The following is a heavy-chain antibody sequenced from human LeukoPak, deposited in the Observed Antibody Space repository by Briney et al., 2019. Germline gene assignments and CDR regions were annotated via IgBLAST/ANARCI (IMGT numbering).Heavy chain of an antibody. CDR1: GGSFSGYY. D-gene: IGHD3-10*01. V-gene: IGHV4-34*01. J-gene: IGHJ5*02. CDR2: INHSGST. Sequence: PSETLSLTCAVYGGSFSGYYWSWLRQPPGKGLEWVGEINHSGSTNYNPSLKSRVTISVDTSKNQFSLKLSSVTAADTAVYYCARVYSYYYGSGGYYNVIRWFDPWGQGTLVTVSS. CDR3: ARVYSYYYGSGGYYNVIRWFDP.